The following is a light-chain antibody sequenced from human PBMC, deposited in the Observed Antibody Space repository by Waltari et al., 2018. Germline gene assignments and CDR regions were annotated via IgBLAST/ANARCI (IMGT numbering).Light chain of an antibody. CDR1: QGISSY. CDR3: QQYFTYPRT. J-gene: IGKJ1*01. CDR2: GAS. Sequence: AIRMTQSPSSFSASTGDRVTITCRASQGISSYLAWYQRKPGKAPKLLIYGASTLQSWVPSRFSGSGSGTYFTLTISDLQSEDFATYYCQQYFTYPRTFGQGTRVEIK. V-gene: IGKV1-8*01.